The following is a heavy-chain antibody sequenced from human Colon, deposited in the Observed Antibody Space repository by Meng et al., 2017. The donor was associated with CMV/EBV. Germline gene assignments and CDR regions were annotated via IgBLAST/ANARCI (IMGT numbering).Heavy chain of an antibody. CDR2: ITGSSSHI. CDR3: ARDQYTAMVKDGMDV. J-gene: IGHJ6*02. V-gene: IGHV3-21*01. CDR1: GFTFRTSW. Sequence: GESLKISCAASGFTFRTSWMHWVRQAPGKGLEWVASITGSSSHIYYADSVKGRFTISRDDARKSLYLQMNSLRAEDTAVYYCARDQYTAMVKDGMDVWGQGTTVTVSS. D-gene: IGHD5-18*01.